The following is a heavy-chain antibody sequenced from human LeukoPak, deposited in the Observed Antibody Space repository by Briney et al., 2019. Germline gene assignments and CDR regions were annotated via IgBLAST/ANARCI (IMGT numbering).Heavy chain of an antibody. J-gene: IGHJ4*02. CDR1: GFTFSSYA. CDR2: ISGSGGST. CDR3: AKDGPSGGCSIYYFDY. V-gene: IGHV3-23*01. Sequence: GGSLRLSCAASGFTFSSYAMSWVRQAPGKGLEWVSAISGSGGSTYYADSVKGRFTISRDNSKNTLYLQMNSLRAEDTAVYYCAKDGPSGGCSIYYFDYWGQGTLVTVSS. D-gene: IGHD4/OR15-4a*01.